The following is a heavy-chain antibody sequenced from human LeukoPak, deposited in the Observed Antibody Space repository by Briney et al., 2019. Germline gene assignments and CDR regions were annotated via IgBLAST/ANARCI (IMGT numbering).Heavy chain of an antibody. V-gene: IGHV3-53*01. D-gene: IGHD2-2*01. J-gene: IGHJ3*02. Sequence: PGGSLRLSCAASGFTVSSNYMSWVRQAPGQGLEWVSVIYSGGSTYYADSEKGRFTISRDNSKNTLYLQMNSLTAEDTAVYYCARVGVVPAAIPDGFDIWGQGTMVTVSS. CDR1: GFTVSSNY. CDR3: ARVGVVPAAIPDGFDI. CDR2: IYSGGST.